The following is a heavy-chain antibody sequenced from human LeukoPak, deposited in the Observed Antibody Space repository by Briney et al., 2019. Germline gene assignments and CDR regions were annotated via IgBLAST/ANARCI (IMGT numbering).Heavy chain of an antibody. D-gene: IGHD3-9*01. J-gene: IGHJ3*02. V-gene: IGHV4-4*07. CDR2: IYTSGST. CDR1: GGSISSYY. Sequence: SETLSLTCTVSGGSISSYYWSWIRQPAGKGLEWIGRIYTSGSTNYNPSLKSRVTMSVDTSKNQFSLKLSSVTAADTAVYYCARDTTELRYFDWLFSDNAFDIWGQGTMVTVSS. CDR3: ARDTTELRYFDWLFSDNAFDI.